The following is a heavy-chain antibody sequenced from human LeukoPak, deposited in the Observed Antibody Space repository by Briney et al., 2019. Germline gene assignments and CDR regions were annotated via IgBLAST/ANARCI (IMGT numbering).Heavy chain of an antibody. Sequence: AASVKVSCKASVGTFSSYAISWVRQAPGQGLEWMGGIIPIFGTANYAQKFQGRVTITTDESTSTAYMELSSLRSEDTAVYYCAIQDTAMVSGFDYWGQGTLVTVSS. CDR1: VGTFSSYA. D-gene: IGHD5-18*01. J-gene: IGHJ4*02. CDR2: IIPIFGTA. CDR3: AIQDTAMVSGFDY. V-gene: IGHV1-69*05.